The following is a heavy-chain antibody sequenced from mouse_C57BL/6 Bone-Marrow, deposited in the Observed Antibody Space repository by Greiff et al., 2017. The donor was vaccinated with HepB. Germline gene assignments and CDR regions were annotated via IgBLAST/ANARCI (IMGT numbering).Heavy chain of an antibody. Sequence: VQLQESGPGLVAPSQSLPITCTVSGFSLTSYGVHWVRQPPGKGLEWLVVIWSDGSTTYNSALKSRLSISKDNSKSQVFLKMNSLQSDDTAMYYCAGHGGPGRRSYWYIDVWGKGTTVTVSS. CDR1: GFSLTSYG. J-gene: IGHJ1*03. CDR2: IWSDGST. CDR3: AGHGGPGRRSYWYIDV. V-gene: IGHV2-6-1*01.